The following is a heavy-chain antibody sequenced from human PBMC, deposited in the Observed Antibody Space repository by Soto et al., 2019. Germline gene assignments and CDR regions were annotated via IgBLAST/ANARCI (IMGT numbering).Heavy chain of an antibody. V-gene: IGHV1-69*01. D-gene: IGHD1-26*01. Sequence: QVQLVQSGAEVKKPGSSVNVSCKASGGTFSTYAISWVRQAPGQGLEWMGGIIPLFGTANYAQKFQGRVTITADESTSTAYMELSSLRSEDTAVYYCAADVGASARTFDYWGQGSRVTVSS. CDR3: AADVGASARTFDY. CDR2: IIPLFGTA. CDR1: GGTFSTYA. J-gene: IGHJ4*02.